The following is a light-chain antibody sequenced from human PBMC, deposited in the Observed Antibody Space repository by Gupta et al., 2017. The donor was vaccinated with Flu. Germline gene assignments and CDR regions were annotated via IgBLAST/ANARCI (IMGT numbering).Light chain of an antibody. V-gene: IGKV1-12*01. J-gene: IGKJ3*01. CDR3: QQASSFPPT. Sequence: DTQTTQSLSSVSVSVGDRVANSCRASQGISSWLAWYQQKPGKAPKLLIFAASSLQSGVPSRFSGSGSGTDFTLTISSLQPEDFATYYCQQASSFPPTFGPGTKVDIK. CDR2: AAS. CDR1: QGISSW.